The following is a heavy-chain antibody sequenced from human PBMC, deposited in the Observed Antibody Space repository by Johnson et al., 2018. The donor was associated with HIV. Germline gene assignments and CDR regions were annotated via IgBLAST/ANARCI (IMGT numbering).Heavy chain of an antibody. Sequence: VQLVESGGGLVQPGGSLRLSCAASGLTFSNYAMHWVRQAPGKGLEYVSAISSNGGSTFFANSVKDRFTISRDNSKNTLYLQMGSLRPEDTAVYYCVRVGLASGYYRDAYDIWGQGTMVTVSS. CDR2: ISSNGGST. J-gene: IGHJ3*02. V-gene: IGHV3-64*01. D-gene: IGHD3-22*01. CDR1: GLTFSNYA. CDR3: VRVGLASGYYRDAYDI.